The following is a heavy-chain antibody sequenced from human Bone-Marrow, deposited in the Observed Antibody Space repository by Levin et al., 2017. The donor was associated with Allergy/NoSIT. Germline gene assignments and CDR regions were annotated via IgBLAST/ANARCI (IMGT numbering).Heavy chain of an antibody. Sequence: GESLKISCKASDYTFTAHIIHWVRQAPGQRLEWMGWINTANGNTHYSQKFQGRVTITGDTSARTAYMELSSLQSEDTAFYYCARDGKGYFFDYWGQGTLVTVSS. CDR2: INTANGNT. V-gene: IGHV1-3*04. CDR3: ARDGKGYFFDY. J-gene: IGHJ4*02. D-gene: IGHD1-26*01. CDR1: DYTFTAHI.